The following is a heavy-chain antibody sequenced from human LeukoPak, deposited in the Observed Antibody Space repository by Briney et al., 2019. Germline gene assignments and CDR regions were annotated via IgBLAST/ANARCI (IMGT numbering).Heavy chain of an antibody. Sequence: SETLSLTCAVSGGSISSSNWWSWVRQPPGKGLEWIEEIYHSGSTNYNPSLKSRVTISVDKSKNQFSLKLSSVTAADTAVYYCARDRRGYSYGPIAFDIWGQGTMVTVSS. CDR1: GGSISSSNW. CDR3: ARDRRGYSYGPIAFDI. CDR2: IYHSGST. V-gene: IGHV4-4*02. D-gene: IGHD5-18*01. J-gene: IGHJ3*02.